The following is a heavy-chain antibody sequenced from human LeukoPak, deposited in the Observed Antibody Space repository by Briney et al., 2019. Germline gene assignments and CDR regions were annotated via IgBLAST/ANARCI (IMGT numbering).Heavy chain of an antibody. D-gene: IGHD6-19*01. CDR2: IRYDGSNK. J-gene: IGHJ3*02. V-gene: IGHV3-30*02. Sequence: GGSLRLSCAASGFTFSSYGMHWVRQAPGKGLEWVAFIRYDGSNKYYADSVKGRFTISRDNSKNTLYLQMNSLRAEDTAVYYCAKDLLAVAGKGAFDIWGQGTMVTVSS. CDR3: AKDLLAVAGKGAFDI. CDR1: GFTFSSYG.